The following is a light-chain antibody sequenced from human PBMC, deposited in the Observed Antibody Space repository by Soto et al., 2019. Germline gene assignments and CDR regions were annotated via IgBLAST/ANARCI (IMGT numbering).Light chain of an antibody. Sequence: GMTQSPGTVSVSRGERATLSCMASESASINLAWYQQRPGQAPRLLIYGASTRATDTPVRLRGSWSGTEFTLTISSLHSEDSPLYYCQQYHTLWTFGQGTKVDIK. CDR1: ESASIN. V-gene: IGKV3-15*01. CDR3: QQYHTLWT. CDR2: GAS. J-gene: IGKJ1*01.